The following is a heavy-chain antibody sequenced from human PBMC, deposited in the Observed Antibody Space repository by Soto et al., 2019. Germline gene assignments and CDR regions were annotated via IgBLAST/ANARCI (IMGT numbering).Heavy chain of an antibody. D-gene: IGHD2-15*01. J-gene: IGHJ1*01. CDR1: GGSITSSSYF. Sequence: SVTLSLTCTVSGGSITSSSYFWGWIRQPPGKRLKCIGSIYYSGRTYNNLSLKSRVTISVDTSKNQFSLKLSLVAAADTAVYYCATQELGGSYVSKIYTCGQGSVVTISA. CDR3: ATQELGGSYVSKIYT. CDR2: IYYSGRT. V-gene: IGHV4-39*01.